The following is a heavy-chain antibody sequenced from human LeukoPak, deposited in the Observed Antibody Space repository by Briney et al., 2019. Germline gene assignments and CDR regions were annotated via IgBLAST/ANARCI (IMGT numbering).Heavy chain of an antibody. CDR1: GFTFSSYA. D-gene: IGHD6-6*01. V-gene: IGHV3-15*01. CDR3: TTVDVVPAPYFDY. CDR2: IKSKTDGGTT. J-gene: IGHJ4*02. Sequence: GGSLRLSCAASGFTFSSYAMSWVRQAPWKGLEWVGRIKSKTDGGTTDYAAPVKGRFTISRDDSKNTLYLQMNSLKTEDTAVYYCTTVDVVPAPYFDYWGQGTLVTVSS.